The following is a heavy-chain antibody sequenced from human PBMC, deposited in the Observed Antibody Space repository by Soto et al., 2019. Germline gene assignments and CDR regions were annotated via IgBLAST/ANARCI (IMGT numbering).Heavy chain of an antibody. V-gene: IGHV4-34*01. CDR3: ARALDYYDSSGRSGPFDY. CDR2: IKHSGST. CDR1: GGSFSGYY. Sequence: QVQLQQWGAGLLKPSETLSLTCAVYGGSFSGYYWSWIRQPPGKGLEWIGEIKHSGSTNYNPSLKRRVTISVDTSKNQFSLKLSSVTAADTAVYYCARALDYYDSSGRSGPFDYWGQGTLVTISS. D-gene: IGHD3-22*01. J-gene: IGHJ4*02.